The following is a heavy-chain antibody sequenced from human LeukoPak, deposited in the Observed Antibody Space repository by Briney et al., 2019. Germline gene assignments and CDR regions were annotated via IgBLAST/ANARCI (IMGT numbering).Heavy chain of an antibody. CDR2: INHSGST. Sequence: PSETLSLTCAVYGGSFSGYYWSWIRQPLGKGLEWIGEINHSGSTNYNPSLKSRVTISVDTSKNQFSLKLSSVTAADTAVYYCARGIVDTAMVSSLDYWGQGTLVTVSS. D-gene: IGHD5-18*01. CDR1: GGSFSGYY. V-gene: IGHV4-34*01. CDR3: ARGIVDTAMVSSLDY. J-gene: IGHJ4*02.